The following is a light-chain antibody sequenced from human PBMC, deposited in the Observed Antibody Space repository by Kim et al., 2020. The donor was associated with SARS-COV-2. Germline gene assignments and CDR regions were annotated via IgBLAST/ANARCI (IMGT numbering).Light chain of an antibody. CDR3: QAWDSSTDWV. J-gene: IGLJ3*02. Sequence: VALGQTVRITSQGDSLRRYYASLYQQKPGQAPVLVIYGKNNRPSGIPDRFSGSSSGNTASLTITGAQAEDEADYYCQAWDSSTDWVFGGGTQLTVL. CDR2: GKN. CDR1: SLRRYY. V-gene: IGLV3-19*01.